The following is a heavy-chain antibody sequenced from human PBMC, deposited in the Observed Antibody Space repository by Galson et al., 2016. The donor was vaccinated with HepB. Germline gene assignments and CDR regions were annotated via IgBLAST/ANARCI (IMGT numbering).Heavy chain of an antibody. V-gene: IGHV3-53*01. CDR2: LYSGGTT. Sequence: SLRLSCAVSGFTVSSNYMNWVRQAPGKGLEWVSVLYSGGTTYYADSVRGRFTISRDNSKNGLYLQMSTPRAEDTAVYYCAKELYGRWNIALFSQRHGYYAMDVWGQGTTVTVSS. J-gene: IGHJ6*02. CDR3: AKELYGRWNIALFSQRHGYYAMDV. D-gene: IGHD6-13*01. CDR1: GFTVSSNY.